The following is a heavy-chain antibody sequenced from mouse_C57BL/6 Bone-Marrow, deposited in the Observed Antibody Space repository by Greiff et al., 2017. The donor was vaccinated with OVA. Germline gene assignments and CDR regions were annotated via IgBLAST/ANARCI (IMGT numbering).Heavy chain of an antibody. V-gene: IGHV1-64*01. J-gene: IGHJ3*01. CDR2: IHPNSGST. CDR1: GYTFTSYW. CDR3: ARRDYSNYMFAD. Sequence: QVQLQQPGAELVKPGASAKLSCKASGYTFTSYWMHWVKQRPGQGLEWIGMIHPNSGSTNYNEKFKSKATLTVDKSSSTAYMQLSSLTSEDSAVYYCARRDYSNYMFADWGKGTLVTVSA. D-gene: IGHD2-5*01.